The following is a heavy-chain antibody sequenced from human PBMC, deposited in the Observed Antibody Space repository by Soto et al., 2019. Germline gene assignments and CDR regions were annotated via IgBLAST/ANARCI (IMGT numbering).Heavy chain of an antibody. Sequence: PSETLSLTCTVSGGSISSYYWSWIRQPPGKGLEWIGYIYYSGSTNYNPSLKSRVTISVDTSKNQFSLKLSSVTAADTAVYYCARHPPHYDILTNDWYFDLWGRGTLVTVS. CDR2: IYYSGST. CDR1: GGSISSYY. CDR3: ARHPPHYDILTNDWYFDL. V-gene: IGHV4-59*08. J-gene: IGHJ2*01. D-gene: IGHD3-9*01.